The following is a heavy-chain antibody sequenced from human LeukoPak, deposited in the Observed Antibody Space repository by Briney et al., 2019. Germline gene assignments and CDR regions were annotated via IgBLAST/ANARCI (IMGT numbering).Heavy chain of an antibody. CDR1: GFTFSGYA. J-gene: IGHJ6*02. V-gene: IGHV3-23*01. CDR3: ANGVAVAGIYYYYGMDV. D-gene: IGHD6-19*01. Sequence: GGSLRLSCAASGFTFSGYAMSWVRQAPGKGLEWVSAISGSVGSTYYADSVKGRFTISRDNSKNTLYLQMNSLRAEDTSVYYCANGVAVAGIYYYYGMDVWGQGTTVTVSS. CDR2: ISGSVGST.